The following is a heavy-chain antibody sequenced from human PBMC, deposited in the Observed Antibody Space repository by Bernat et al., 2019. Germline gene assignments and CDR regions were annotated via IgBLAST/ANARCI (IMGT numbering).Heavy chain of an antibody. J-gene: IGHJ4*02. V-gene: IGHV3-7*03. CDR1: GFTFSNFW. CDR2: TAPDGSEK. D-gene: IGHD3-16*01. Sequence: EVQLVESGGGLVQPGGSLRLSCAASGFTFSNFWMSWVRQAPGKGLEWVANTAPDGSEKYYVDSVKGRFTISRDNAKNSLYLQMNSLRADDTAVYYCAKYLSVSAGGSFDYWGQGTLVTVSS. CDR3: AKYLSVSAGGSFDY.